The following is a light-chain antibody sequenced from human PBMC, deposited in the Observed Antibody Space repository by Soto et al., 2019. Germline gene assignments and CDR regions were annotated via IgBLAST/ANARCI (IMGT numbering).Light chain of an antibody. J-gene: IGKJ4*01. CDR3: QQYGTSPLT. Sequence: RTLCSCTGERAILPCRASQSVKSSYLAWYLHKPGQAPRLLIYGTSSRATGIPDRFSGSGSGTDFTLTISRLEPEDFAVYYCQQYGTSPLTFGGGTKVDIK. CDR2: GTS. CDR1: QSVKSSY. V-gene: IGKV3-20*01.